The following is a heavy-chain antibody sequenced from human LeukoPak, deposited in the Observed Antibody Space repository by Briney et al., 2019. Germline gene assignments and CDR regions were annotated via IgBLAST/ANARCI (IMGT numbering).Heavy chain of an antibody. J-gene: IGHJ6*03. CDR1: GGSISSDTYF. V-gene: IGHV4-61*02. CDR3: ARGPLAVALPGWVRNMDV. D-gene: IGHD6-19*01. CDR2: ISSRGRT. Sequence: SETLSLTCTVSGGSISSDTYFWSWIRQPAGKGLEWIGRISSRGRTDYNPSLRSRVSISVDTAKNHLSMELGSVTAADTAVYYCARGPLAVALPGWVRNMDVWGKGTTVTVSS.